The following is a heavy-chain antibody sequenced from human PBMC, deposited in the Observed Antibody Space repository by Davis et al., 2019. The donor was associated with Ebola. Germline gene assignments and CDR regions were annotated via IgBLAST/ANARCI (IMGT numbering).Heavy chain of an antibody. CDR3: AVTGGTLAFDI. CDR1: GITFSTYW. J-gene: IGHJ3*02. V-gene: IGHV3-7*03. CDR2: IKKDGSEK. Sequence: GESLKISCAASGITFSTYWMSWVRQAPGKGLEWVANIKKDGSEKYYVDSVKDRFTISRDNAKNSLYLQMNRLRVEDTAVYYCAVTGGTLAFDIWGQGTMVTVSS. D-gene: IGHD2-8*02.